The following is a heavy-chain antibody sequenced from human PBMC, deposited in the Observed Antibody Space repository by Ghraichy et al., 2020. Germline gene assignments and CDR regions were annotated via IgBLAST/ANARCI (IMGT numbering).Heavy chain of an antibody. CDR3: AREGISGRPNVFDI. J-gene: IGHJ3*02. Sequence: SQTLSLTCTVAGASISNYYWSWIRQTAGKGLEWIRRIWSSGSSNYSPSLESRVTMSVDPSKNQFSLKLNSVTAADAAVYFCAREGISGRPNVFDIWGQGTMVTVSS. CDR2: IWSSGSS. CDR1: GASISNYY. D-gene: IGHD6-6*01. V-gene: IGHV4-4*07.